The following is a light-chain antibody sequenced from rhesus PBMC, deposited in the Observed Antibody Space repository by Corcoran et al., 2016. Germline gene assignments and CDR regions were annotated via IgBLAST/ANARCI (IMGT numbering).Light chain of an antibody. J-gene: IGKJ4*01. CDR1: ESVNNY. CDR2: ASS. Sequence: DIQMTQSPSSLSASLGDRVTIICRASESVNNYLHWYQQKPGKAPKLLIYASSTLQTGVPSRFSGSGTGTDYTFTISGLQAEDFATYNGKQSFNTPLTFGGGTKVEIK. CDR3: KQSFNTPLT. V-gene: IGKV1-74*01.